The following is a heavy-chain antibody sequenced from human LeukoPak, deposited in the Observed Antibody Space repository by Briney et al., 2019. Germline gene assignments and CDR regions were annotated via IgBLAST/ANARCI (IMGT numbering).Heavy chain of an antibody. J-gene: IGHJ4*02. CDR1: GLTFSNSA. D-gene: IGHD4-23*01. V-gene: IGHV3-23*01. CDR3: TTELRWELPYLDY. Sequence: PGGSLRLSCAVSGLTFSNSAMSWVRQAPGKGLEWVSAISVGSDVIYYADSVKGRFAISRDNSKHTVYLQMDSLRAEDTAVYYCTTELRWELPYLDYWGQGTLVTVSS. CDR2: ISVGSDVI.